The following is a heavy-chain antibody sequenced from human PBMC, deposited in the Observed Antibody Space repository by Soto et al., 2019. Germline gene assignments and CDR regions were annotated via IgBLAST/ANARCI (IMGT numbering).Heavy chain of an antibody. V-gene: IGHV2-5*02. Sequence: QITLKESGPTLVKPTQTLTLTCTFSGFSLSTSGVGVGWIRQPPGKALEWLALIYWDDDKRYSPSLKSRLTTTKDTSKSQVVLTMTNMDPVDTATYYCAHRGYTFVYNWFAPWGQGTLVTVSS. D-gene: IGHD3-16*01. CDR2: IYWDDDK. CDR1: GFSLSTSGVG. CDR3: AHRGYTFVYNWFAP. J-gene: IGHJ5*02.